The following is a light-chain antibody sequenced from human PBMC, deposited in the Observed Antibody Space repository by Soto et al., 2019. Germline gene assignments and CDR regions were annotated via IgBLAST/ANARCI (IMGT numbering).Light chain of an antibody. CDR3: CSYAGDYTLI. V-gene: IGLV2-11*01. CDR1: GSDIGSYHY. Sequence: QSVLTQPRSMSGSPGQSVTISCSGTGSDIGSYHYVAWYQQHPDKAPKLIIYDVGKRPSGVPDRFSGSRSGSTASLTISGLQADDDAAYYCCSYAGDYTLIFGGGTKVTVL. J-gene: IGLJ2*01. CDR2: DVG.